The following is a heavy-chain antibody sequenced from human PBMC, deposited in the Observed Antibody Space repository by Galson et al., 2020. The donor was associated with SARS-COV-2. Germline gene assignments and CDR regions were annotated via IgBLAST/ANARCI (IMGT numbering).Heavy chain of an antibody. CDR2: IRSTAGDT. J-gene: IGHJ6*02. CDR1: GFTFSTYA. D-gene: IGHD2-2*01. V-gene: IGHV3-23*01. CDR3: AKDRCSRFSCSTPGYYGMDV. Sequence: GGSLRLSCAASGFTFSTYAMNWVRQAPGLGLEWVSAIRSTAGDTYYADSVKGRFTISRDDSKNTLYLQMNSLRAEDTAVYYCAKDRCSRFSCSTPGYYGMDVWGQGTTVTVSS.